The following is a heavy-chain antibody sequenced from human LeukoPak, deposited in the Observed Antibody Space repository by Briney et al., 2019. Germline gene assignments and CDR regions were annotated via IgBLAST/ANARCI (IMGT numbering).Heavy chain of an antibody. CDR3: AVIYMTTVTTAFDY. CDR2: FDPEDGET. Sequence: GASVKVSCKVSGYTLTELSMHWVRQAPGKGLEWMGGFDPEDGETIYAQKFQGRVTMTEDTSTDTAYMELSSLRSEDTAVYYCAVIYMTTVTTAFDYWGRGTLVTVSS. D-gene: IGHD4-17*01. J-gene: IGHJ4*02. CDR1: GYTLTELS. V-gene: IGHV1-24*01.